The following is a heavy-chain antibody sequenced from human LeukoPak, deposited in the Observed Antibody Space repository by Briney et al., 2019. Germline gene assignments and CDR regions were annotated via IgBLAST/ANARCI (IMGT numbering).Heavy chain of an antibody. CDR1: GFTFDDYG. Sequence: GGSLRLSCAASGFTFDDYGMSWVRQAPGKGLEWVSGINWNGGSTGYADSVKGRFTISRDSAKNSLYLQMNSLRAEDTAVYYCARAEGDYYYYFYMDVWGKGTTVTVSS. J-gene: IGHJ6*03. V-gene: IGHV3-20*04. CDR3: ARAEGDYYYYFYMDV. CDR2: INWNGGST.